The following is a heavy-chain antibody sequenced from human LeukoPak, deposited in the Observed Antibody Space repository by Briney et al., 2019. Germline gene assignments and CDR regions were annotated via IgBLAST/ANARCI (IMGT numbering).Heavy chain of an antibody. J-gene: IGHJ3*02. CDR1: GFTFTSSA. V-gene: IGHV1-58*02. D-gene: IGHD2-2*02. Sequence: SVKVSCKASGFTFTSSAMQWVRQARGQRLEWIGWIVVGSGNTNYAQKFQERVTITRDMSTSTAYMELSRLRSDDTAVYYCAGYCSSTSCYTLGAFDIWGQGTMVTVSS. CDR2: IVVGSGNT. CDR3: AGYCSSTSCYTLGAFDI.